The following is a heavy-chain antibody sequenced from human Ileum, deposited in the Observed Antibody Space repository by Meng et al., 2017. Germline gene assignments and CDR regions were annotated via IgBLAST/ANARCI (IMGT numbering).Heavy chain of an antibody. CDR2: INPNPVNP. CDR1: IYIFTTYP. D-gene: IGHD4-17*01. CDR3: ARVTGGDYGIEFAY. J-gene: IGHJ4*02. Sequence: VPLMQSVSESKKPWASCEGSCKASIYIFTTYPINRVPQAPGQGLESMGWINPNPVNPTYAQGFTGRFVFSLDTSVNTAYLQISSLKAEDTAVYYCARVTGGDYGIEFAYWGQGTLVTVSS. V-gene: IGHV7-4-1*02.